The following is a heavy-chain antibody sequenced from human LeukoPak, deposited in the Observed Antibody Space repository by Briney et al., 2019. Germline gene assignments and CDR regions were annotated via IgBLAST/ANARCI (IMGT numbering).Heavy chain of an antibody. CDR1: GGSISSYY. Sequence: SETLSLTCTVSGGSISSYYWSWIRQPAGKGLEWIGRIYTSGSTNYNPSLKSRVTISVDTSKNQFSLKLSSVTAADTAVYYCARFSRAGTWPGPGFDPWGQGTLVTVSS. V-gene: IGHV4-4*07. D-gene: IGHD6-13*01. CDR3: ARFSRAGTWPGPGFDP. CDR2: IYTSGST. J-gene: IGHJ5*02.